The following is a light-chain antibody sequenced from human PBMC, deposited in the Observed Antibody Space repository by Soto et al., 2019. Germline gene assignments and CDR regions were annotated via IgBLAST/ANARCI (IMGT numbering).Light chain of an antibody. CDR3: QQYNNWWT. V-gene: IGKV3-15*01. Sequence: EIVMTQSPATLSASPGERATLSCRASQSVSSKLAWYQQKPGQAPRLLIYGASTRSTGIPARFSGSGSGTEFTLTISSLPSEDFAVYYCQQYNNWWTFGQGTKVEIK. CDR1: QSVSSK. J-gene: IGKJ1*01. CDR2: GAS.